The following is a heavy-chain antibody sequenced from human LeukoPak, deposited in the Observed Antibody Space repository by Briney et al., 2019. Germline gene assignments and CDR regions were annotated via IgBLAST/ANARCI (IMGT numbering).Heavy chain of an antibody. CDR1: GFTFSSYS. CDR3: ARDDDYYDSSGYYYFDY. CDR2: ISSSRSYI. D-gene: IGHD3-22*01. J-gene: IGHJ4*02. Sequence: GGSLRLSCAASGFTFSSYSMNWVRQAPGKGLEWVSSISSSRSYIYYADSVKGRFTISRDNAKNSLYLQMNSLRAEDTAVYYCARDDDYYDSSGYYYFDYWGQGTLVTVSS. V-gene: IGHV3-21*01.